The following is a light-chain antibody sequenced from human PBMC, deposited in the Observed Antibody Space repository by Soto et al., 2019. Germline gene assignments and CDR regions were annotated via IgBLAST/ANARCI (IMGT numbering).Light chain of an antibody. CDR1: QSVSSY. CDR3: QQRSNWPPEFT. CDR2: DAS. Sequence: EIVLTQSPATLSLSPGEIATLSCRASQSVSSYLAWYQQKPGQAPRLLMYDASNRATGIPARFSGSGSGTDFTLTISSLEPEDFAVYYCQQRSNWPPEFTFGPGTKVDIK. J-gene: IGKJ3*01. V-gene: IGKV3-11*01.